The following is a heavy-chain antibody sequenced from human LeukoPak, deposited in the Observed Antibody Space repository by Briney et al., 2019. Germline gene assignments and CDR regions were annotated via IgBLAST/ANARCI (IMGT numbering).Heavy chain of an antibody. D-gene: IGHD6-13*01. J-gene: IGHJ4*02. V-gene: IGHV4-59*01. CDR2: IYYSGST. CDR1: GGSFSGYY. Sequence: SETLSLTCAVYGGSFSGYYWIWIRQPPGKGLEWIGYIYYSGSTNYNPSLKSRVTISVDTSKNQFSLKLSSVTAADTAVYYCARVISSSWYSSFDYWGQGTLVTVSS. CDR3: ARVISSSWYSSFDY.